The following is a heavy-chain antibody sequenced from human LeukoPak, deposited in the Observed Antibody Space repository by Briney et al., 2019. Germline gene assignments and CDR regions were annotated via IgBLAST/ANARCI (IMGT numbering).Heavy chain of an antibody. CDR1: GFAFDDYG. CDR2: IYSSGST. Sequence: GGSLRLSCAASGFAFDDYGMRWVRHAPGEGLEWVSIIYSSGSTYYADSVKGRFTISRDNSKNTLYLQMNSLRAEDTAVYHCAREALGGGGYWGQGTLVTVSS. J-gene: IGHJ4*02. V-gene: IGHV3-66*01. D-gene: IGHD3-10*01. CDR3: AREALGGGGY.